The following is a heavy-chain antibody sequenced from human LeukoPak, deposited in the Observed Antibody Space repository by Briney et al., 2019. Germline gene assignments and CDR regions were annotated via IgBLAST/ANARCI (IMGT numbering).Heavy chain of an antibody. CDR1: GGSISSSSYY. V-gene: IGHV4-39*01. CDR3: ARLDSGYDFGAFDI. CDR2: SYYSGST. D-gene: IGHD5-12*01. Sequence: SETLSLTCTVSGGSISSSSYYWGWIRQPPGKGLEYIASSYYSGSTYYKPSLKSRVTISVDTSKNQVSLKLSSVTAADTAVYYCARLDSGYDFGAFDIWGQGTMVTVSS. J-gene: IGHJ3*02.